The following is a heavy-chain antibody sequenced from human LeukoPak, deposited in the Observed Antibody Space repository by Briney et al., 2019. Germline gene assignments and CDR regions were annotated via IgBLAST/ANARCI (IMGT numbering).Heavy chain of an antibody. J-gene: IGHJ3*02. D-gene: IGHD3-3*01. CDR2: ISAYNGNT. CDR1: GYTFTSYG. V-gene: IGHV1-18*01. CDR3: ARDPTYYDFWSGYLGAFDI. Sequence: GASVKVSCKASGYTFTSYGISWVRQAPGQGLEWMGWISAYNGNTNYAQKLQGRVTMTTDTSTSTAYMELRSLRSDDTAVYYCARDPTYYDFWSGYLGAFDIWGQGTMVTVSP.